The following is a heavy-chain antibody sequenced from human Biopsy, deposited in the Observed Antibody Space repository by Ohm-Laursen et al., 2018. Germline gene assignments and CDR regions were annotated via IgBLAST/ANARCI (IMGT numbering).Heavy chain of an antibody. Sequence: GTLSLTCAVYGGSFSDYYWSWIRQPPGKGLEWIGEINHRGATNYNPSLKSRVTISVDTSKNQFSLRLTSWTAADTAVYYCARVAGGYAYYYGMDVWGQGTTVIVSS. V-gene: IGHV4-34*01. D-gene: IGHD5-12*01. CDR2: INHRGAT. CDR1: GGSFSDYY. J-gene: IGHJ6*02. CDR3: ARVAGGYAYYYGMDV.